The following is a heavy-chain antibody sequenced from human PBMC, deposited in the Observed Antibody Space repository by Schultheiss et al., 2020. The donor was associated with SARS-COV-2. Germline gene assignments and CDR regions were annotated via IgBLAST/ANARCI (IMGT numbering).Heavy chain of an antibody. CDR1: GFTFSGSA. V-gene: IGHV3-73*01. CDR2: IRSKANSYAT. Sequence: GGSLRLSCAASGFTFSGSAMHWVRQASGKGLEWVGRIRSKANSYATAYAASVKGRFTISRDDSKNTAYLQMNSLKTEDTAVYYCARGFDYSENEGYWGQGTLVTVSS. D-gene: IGHD4-11*01. J-gene: IGHJ4*02. CDR3: ARGFDYSENEGY.